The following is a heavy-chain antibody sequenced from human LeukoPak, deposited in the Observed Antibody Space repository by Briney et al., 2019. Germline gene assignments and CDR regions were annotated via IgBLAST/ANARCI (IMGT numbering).Heavy chain of an antibody. Sequence: SETLSLTCTVSGGSISSGSYYWSWIRQPAGKGLEWIGRIYTSGSTNYNPSLKSRVTISVDTSKNQFPLKLSSVTAADTAVYYCVRGSGGDYWGQGTLVTVSS. CDR3: VRGSGGDY. CDR1: GGSISSGSYY. D-gene: IGHD1-14*01. V-gene: IGHV4-61*02. J-gene: IGHJ4*02. CDR2: IYTSGST.